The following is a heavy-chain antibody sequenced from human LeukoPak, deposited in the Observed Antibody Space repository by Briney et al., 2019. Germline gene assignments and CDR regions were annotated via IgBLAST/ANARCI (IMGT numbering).Heavy chain of an antibody. J-gene: IGHJ4*02. V-gene: IGHV4-39*01. CDR3: ARQGLWFGELFFY. CDR2: IYYSGST. D-gene: IGHD3-10*01. CDR1: GGSISSSTYY. Sequence: SETLSLTCTVSGGSISSSTYYWGWIRQPLGKGLEWIGSIYYSGSTYYNPSLKSRVTISVDTFKNQFSLKLSSVTAADTAVYYCARQGLWFGELFFYWGQGTLVTVSP.